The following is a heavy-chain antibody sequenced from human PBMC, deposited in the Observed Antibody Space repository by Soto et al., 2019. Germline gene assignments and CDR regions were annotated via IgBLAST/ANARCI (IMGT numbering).Heavy chain of an antibody. D-gene: IGHD3-22*01. J-gene: IGHJ4*02. CDR3: TKDARREPHYYDSSGYYGY. CDR2: ISGSGGST. CDR1: GFTFSSYA. V-gene: IGHV3-23*01. Sequence: EVQLLESGGGLVQPGGSLRLSCAASGFTFSSYAMSWVRQAPGKGLEWVSAISGSGGSTYYADSVKGRFTISRDNSKNTLFLQMKSLSGEDTAVYYCTKDARREPHYYDSSGYYGYWGQGTLVTVSS.